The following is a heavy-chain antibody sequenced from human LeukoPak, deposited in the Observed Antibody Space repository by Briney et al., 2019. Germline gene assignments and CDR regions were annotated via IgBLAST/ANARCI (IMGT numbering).Heavy chain of an antibody. CDR2: ISSSSGYI. CDR3: AKAHSNYRPRHDAFDI. V-gene: IGHV3-21*01. Sequence: GGSLRLSCAASGFTFSSYSMNWVRQAPGKGLEWVSSISSSSGYIYYADSVKGRFTISRDDSKNTLYLQMNSLRAEDTALYYCAKAHSNYRPRHDAFDIWGQGTMVTVYS. J-gene: IGHJ3*02. D-gene: IGHD4-11*01. CDR1: GFTFSSYS.